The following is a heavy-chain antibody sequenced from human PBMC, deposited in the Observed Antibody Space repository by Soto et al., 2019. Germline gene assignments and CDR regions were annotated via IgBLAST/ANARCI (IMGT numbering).Heavy chain of an antibody. CDR2: ISGSGGST. CDR1: GFTFRNYW. D-gene: IGHD1-7*01. CDR3: AKDQELSDWNYGVYFDY. J-gene: IGHJ4*02. Sequence: GGSLRLSCAASGFTFRNYWMHWVRQAPGKGLEWVSAISGSGGSTYYADSVKGRFSISRDNSENTLYLQTNSLRAEDTAVYYCAKDQELSDWNYGVYFDYWGQGPLVTVSS. V-gene: IGHV3-23*01.